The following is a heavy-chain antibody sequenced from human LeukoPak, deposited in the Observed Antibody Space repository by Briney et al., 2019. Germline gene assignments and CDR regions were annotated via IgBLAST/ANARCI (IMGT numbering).Heavy chain of an antibody. CDR2: IRYDGSNK. CDR3: AKALSAVAAPGWFDP. Sequence: GGSLRLSCAASGFTFSSYAMSWVRQAPGKGLEWVAFIRYDGSNKYYADSVKGRFTISRDNSKNTLYLQMNSLRAEDTAVYYCAKALSAVAAPGWFDPWGQGTLVTVSS. V-gene: IGHV3-30*02. J-gene: IGHJ5*02. CDR1: GFTFSSYA. D-gene: IGHD6-19*01.